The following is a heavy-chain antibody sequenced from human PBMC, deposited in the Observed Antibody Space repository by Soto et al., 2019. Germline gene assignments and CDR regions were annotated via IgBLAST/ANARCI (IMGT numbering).Heavy chain of an antibody. J-gene: IGHJ4*02. CDR1: GYSFTSYW. CDR2: IYPGDSDT. CDR3: ARQRGIAVAGTSFDY. V-gene: IGHV5-51*01. Sequence: GESLKISCKGSGYSFTSYWIGWVRQMPGKGLEWMGIIYPGDSDTRYSPSFQGQVTISADKSISTAYLQWSSLKASDTAMYYRARQRGIAVAGTSFDYWGQGTLVTVSS. D-gene: IGHD6-19*01.